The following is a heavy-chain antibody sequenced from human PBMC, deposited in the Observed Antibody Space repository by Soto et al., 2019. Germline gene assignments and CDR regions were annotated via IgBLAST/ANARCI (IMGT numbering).Heavy chain of an antibody. V-gene: IGHV3-23*01. Sequence: EVQLLESGGGLVQPGGSLRLSCAASGFTFSSYAMSWVRQAPGKGLEWVSAISGSGGSTYYADSVKGRFTISRDNSKNTLYLQMNSLRAEDTAVYYCAKGLRHIVVVTAYIGGRGVDYFDYWGQGTLVTVSS. CDR3: AKGLRHIVVVTAYIGGRGVDYFDY. CDR1: GFTFSSYA. CDR2: ISGSGGST. D-gene: IGHD2-21*02. J-gene: IGHJ4*02.